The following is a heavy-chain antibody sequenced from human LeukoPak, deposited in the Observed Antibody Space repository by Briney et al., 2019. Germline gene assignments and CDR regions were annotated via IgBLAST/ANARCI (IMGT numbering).Heavy chain of an antibody. J-gene: IGHJ4*02. CDR3: ARHLRVGATVLSSFNF. Sequence: ASVKVSCKASGYTFTNYGISWVRQAPGQGLEWMGWISGDNANTNYARKVQGRVTMTTDTSTSTAYMELRSLRSDDTAIYYCARHLRVGATVLSSFNFWGQGTLFTVSS. D-gene: IGHD1-26*01. CDR1: GYTFTNYG. V-gene: IGHV1-18*01. CDR2: ISGDNANT.